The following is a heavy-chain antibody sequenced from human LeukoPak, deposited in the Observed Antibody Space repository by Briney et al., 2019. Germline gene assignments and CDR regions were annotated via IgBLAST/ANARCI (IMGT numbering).Heavy chain of an antibody. CDR3: ASQYSSSYLEGYYGMDV. CDR2: ISWNSGNI. D-gene: IGHD6-6*01. J-gene: IGHJ6*02. Sequence: GGSLRLSCAGSGFTFDEYAMHWVRQVPGKGLEWVSGISWNSGNIGYADSVKGRFTISRDNAKNSLYLQMNSLRAEDTAVYYCASQYSSSYLEGYYGMDVWGQGTTVTVSS. CDR1: GFTFDEYA. V-gene: IGHV3-9*01.